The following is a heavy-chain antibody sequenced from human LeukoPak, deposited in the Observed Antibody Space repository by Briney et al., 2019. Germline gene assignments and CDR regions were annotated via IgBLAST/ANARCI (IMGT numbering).Heavy chain of an antibody. CDR2: ISSGGSTI. J-gene: IGHJ5*02. V-gene: IGHV3-11*04. Sequence: GGSLRLSCAASGFTFSDYYVSWIRQAPGKGLEWVSYISSGGSTIKYADSVKGRFTVSRDNAKNSLYLQMNSLRAEDTAVYYCASEYYYDSSGYYVRNWFDPWGQGTLVTVSS. CDR1: GFTFSDYY. CDR3: ASEYYYDSSGYYVRNWFDP. D-gene: IGHD3-22*01.